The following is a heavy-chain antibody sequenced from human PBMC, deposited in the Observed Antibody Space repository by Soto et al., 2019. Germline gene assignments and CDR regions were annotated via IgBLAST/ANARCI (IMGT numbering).Heavy chain of an antibody. D-gene: IGHD3-10*01. CDR1: GCSVRSGTYY. Sequence: SETLSLTCTVSGCSVRSGTYYWSWIRQHPGKGLEWIGYIYYSGVTFYNPSLKSRITIALDTSNNHFSLKLSSVTAADTAVYYCARRWGEGRVDYWGQGTLVTVS. CDR2: IYYSGVT. V-gene: IGHV4-31*03. J-gene: IGHJ4*02. CDR3: ARRWGEGRVDY.